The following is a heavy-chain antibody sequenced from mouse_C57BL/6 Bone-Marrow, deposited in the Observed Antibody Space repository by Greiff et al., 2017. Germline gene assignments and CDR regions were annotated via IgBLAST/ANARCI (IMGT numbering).Heavy chain of an antibody. Sequence: QVQLQQPGAELVKPGASVKLSCKASGYTFTSYWMHWVKQRPGQGLEWIGMIHPSSGSTNYNEKFKSKATLTVDKSSSTAYMQLSSLTSEDSAVYYCAAITTVVATGDYWGQGTTLTVSS. J-gene: IGHJ2*01. D-gene: IGHD1-1*01. CDR2: IHPSSGST. CDR1: GYTFTSYW. CDR3: AAITTVVATGDY. V-gene: IGHV1-64*01.